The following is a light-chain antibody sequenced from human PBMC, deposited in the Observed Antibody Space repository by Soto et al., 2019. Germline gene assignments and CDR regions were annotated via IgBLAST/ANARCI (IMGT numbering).Light chain of an antibody. CDR3: RSYTSSSTLYV. CDR1: SSDIGSYNY. Sequence: QSVLTQPASVSGSPGQSITISCTGTSSDIGSYNYVSWYQQHPGKAPKLMIYEVSYRPSGVSNRFSASKSGSTASLTISGLQAEDEADYYCRSYTSSSTLYVFGTGTKVTVL. CDR2: EVS. V-gene: IGLV2-14*01. J-gene: IGLJ1*01.